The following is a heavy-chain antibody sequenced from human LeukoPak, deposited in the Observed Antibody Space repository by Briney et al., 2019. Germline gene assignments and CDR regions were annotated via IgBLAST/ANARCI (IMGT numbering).Heavy chain of an antibody. J-gene: IGHJ4*02. CDR3: ARESHQKRESYYYDC. Sequence: PGGSLRLSCAASGLTFSGFAMHWVRQAPGQGLDYVAAISGDGGTTYYAKSVKGRFTISRDNSKKTLPLQMGSLRPEDSAIYYCARESHQKRESYYYDCWGQGTLVTVSS. CDR1: GLTFSGFA. D-gene: IGHD3-16*01. CDR2: ISGDGGTT. V-gene: IGHV3-64*01.